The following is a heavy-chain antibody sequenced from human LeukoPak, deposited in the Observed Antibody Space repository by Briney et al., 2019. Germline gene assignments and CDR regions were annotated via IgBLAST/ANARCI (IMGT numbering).Heavy chain of an antibody. D-gene: IGHD3-10*01. Sequence: ASVKVSCKASGGTFSSYAISWVRQAPGQGLEWMGGIIPLFGTTNYAQEFQDRVTITADKSTSTAYMEPSSLRSQDTAMYYCARWAGFGPYDAFDIWGQGTMVTVSS. V-gene: IGHV1-69*06. CDR1: GGTFSSYA. J-gene: IGHJ3*02. CDR2: IIPLFGTT. CDR3: ARWAGFGPYDAFDI.